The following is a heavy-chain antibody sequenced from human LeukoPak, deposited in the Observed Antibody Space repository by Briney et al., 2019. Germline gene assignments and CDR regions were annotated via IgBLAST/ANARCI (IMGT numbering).Heavy chain of an antibody. V-gene: IGHV4-61*02. D-gene: IGHD4-23*01. CDR3: ARGVTVVNFDF. CDR2: IYTSGSI. CDR1: GGSISSSSYY. J-gene: IGHJ4*02. Sequence: KSSQTLSLTCTVSGGSISSSSYYWSWIRQPAGKGLEWIGRIYTSGSINYNPSLKSRVTISVDTSKNQFSLKLSSVTAADTALYYCARGVTVVNFDFWGQGTLVTVSS.